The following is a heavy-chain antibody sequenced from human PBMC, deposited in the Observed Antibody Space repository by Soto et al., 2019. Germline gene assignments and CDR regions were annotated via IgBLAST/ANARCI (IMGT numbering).Heavy chain of an antibody. CDR3: TTGRGDYAYGMDV. J-gene: IGHJ6*02. D-gene: IGHD1-26*01. CDR1: GFTFSNAW. V-gene: IGHV3-15*07. Sequence: EVQLVESGGGLVQPGGSLRLSCAASGFTFSNAWMNWVRQAPGKGLEWVGRIKSKTDGGTTDYAAPVKGRFTISRDDSKNTLYLQMNSLKTEDTAVYYCTTGRGDYAYGMDVWGQGTTVTVSS. CDR2: IKSKTDGGTT.